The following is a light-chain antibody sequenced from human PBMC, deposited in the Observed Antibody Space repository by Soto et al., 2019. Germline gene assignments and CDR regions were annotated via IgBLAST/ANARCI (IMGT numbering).Light chain of an antibody. CDR1: QYINTR. CDR2: QTS. V-gene: IGKV3-11*01. Sequence: EIVLTQSPATLSSFPGDRVTLSCGVSQYINTRLAWYQHRPGQAPRLLIYQTSLRAAGIPARFSASGSGTDFTLTISDVQPEDFALYYCHQRQSWPRTFGQGTKVDI. CDR3: HQRQSWPRT. J-gene: IGKJ1*01.